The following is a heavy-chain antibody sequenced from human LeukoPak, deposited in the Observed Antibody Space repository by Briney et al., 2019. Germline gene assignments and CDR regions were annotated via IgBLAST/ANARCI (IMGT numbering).Heavy chain of an antibody. CDR2: ITGSSSST. Sequence: GGSLRLSCAASGFTFSNFWMNWVRQAPGKGLEWISYITGSSSSTHYADSVKGRFTIFRDNVKNSLYLQMTSLRAEDTAVYYCASLHGLLGKNWGQGTLVTVSS. CDR3: ASLHGLLGKN. D-gene: IGHD1-26*01. J-gene: IGHJ4*02. V-gene: IGHV3-48*01. CDR1: GFTFSNFW.